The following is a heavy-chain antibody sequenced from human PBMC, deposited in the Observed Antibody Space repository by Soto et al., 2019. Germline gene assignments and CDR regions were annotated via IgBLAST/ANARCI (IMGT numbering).Heavy chain of an antibody. CDR3: ASRSPALDY. Sequence: QVQLVESGGGVVQPGRSLRLSCAASGFTFRSYGMHWVRQAPGKGLEWVAVIWYDGSNKYYADFVKGRFTISRDNSKNTLYLQMNSLRAEDTAVYYCASRSPALDYWGQGTLVTVSS. CDR1: GFTFRSYG. V-gene: IGHV3-33*01. J-gene: IGHJ4*02. CDR2: IWYDGSNK. D-gene: IGHD2-2*01.